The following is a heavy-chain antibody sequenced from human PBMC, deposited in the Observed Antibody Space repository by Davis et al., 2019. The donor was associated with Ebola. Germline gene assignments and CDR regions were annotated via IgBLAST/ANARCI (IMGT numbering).Heavy chain of an antibody. D-gene: IGHD3-9*01. CDR1: GDSISSYY. CDR3: ARVSPYYDILTGYYWGGMDV. CDR2: IYYSGNT. J-gene: IGHJ6*02. Sequence: SETLSLTCTVSGDSISSYYWSWIRQPPGKGLEWIANIYYSGNTNYSPSLKSRVTISVDRSKSQFSLKLSSVTAADTAVYYCARVSPYYDILTGYYWGGMDVWGQGTTVTVSS. V-gene: IGHV4-59*01.